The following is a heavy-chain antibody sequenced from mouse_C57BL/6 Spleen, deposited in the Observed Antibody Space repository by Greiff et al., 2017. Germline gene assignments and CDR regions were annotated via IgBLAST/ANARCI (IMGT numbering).Heavy chain of an antibody. CDR1: GYTFTSYW. D-gene: IGHD1-1*01. Sequence: QVHVKQSGAELAKPGASVKLSCKASGYTFTSYWMHWVKQRPGQGLEWIGYINPSSGYTKYNQKFKDKATLTADKSSSTAYMQLSSLTYEDSAVYYCARDYYGSVYFDYWGQGTTLTVSS. CDR2: INPSSGYT. CDR3: ARDYYGSVYFDY. V-gene: IGHV1-7*01. J-gene: IGHJ2*01.